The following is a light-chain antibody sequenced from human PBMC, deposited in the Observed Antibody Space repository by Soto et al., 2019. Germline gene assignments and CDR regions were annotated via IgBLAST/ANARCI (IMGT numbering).Light chain of an antibody. V-gene: IGLV2-14*01. CDR2: DVS. J-gene: IGLJ2*01. CDR3: SSYTSSSTYVV. CDR1: SSDVGGYNY. Sequence: QSALTQPRSVSGSPGQSVTISCTGTSSDVGGYNYVSWYQQHPGKAPKVMIYDVSNRPSGVSNRFSGSKSGNTASLTISGLQAEDEADYYCSSYTSSSTYVVFGGGTKLTVL.